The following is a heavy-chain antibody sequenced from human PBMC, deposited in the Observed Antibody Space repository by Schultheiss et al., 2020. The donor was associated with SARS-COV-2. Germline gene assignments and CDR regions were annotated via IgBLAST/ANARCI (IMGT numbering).Heavy chain of an antibody. V-gene: IGHV3-21*01. J-gene: IGHJ6*02. CDR2: ISSSSSYI. CDR1: GFTFSSYA. D-gene: IGHD3-22*01. CDR3: ARDRRYHYYDSSGYYIDYYYYYGMDV. Sequence: GGSLRLSCAASGFTFSSYAMNWVRQAPGKGLEWVSSISSSSSYIYYADSVKGRFIISRDNAKNSLYLQMNSLRAEDTAVYYCARDRRYHYYDSSGYYIDYYYYYGMDVWGQGTTVTVSS.